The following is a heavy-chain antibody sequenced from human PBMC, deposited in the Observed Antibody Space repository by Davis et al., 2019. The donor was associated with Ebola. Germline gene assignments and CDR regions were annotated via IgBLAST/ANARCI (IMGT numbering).Heavy chain of an antibody. D-gene: IGHD2-15*01. Sequence: MPSETLSLTCTVSDDSISSFDYYWGWIRQPPGKGLEWIGTFHSTGRTYFNPSLNSRVAVSVDTSRNHFSLKLSSVTATDAAIYYCAIQVVGQTRIFDFWGQETLVTVSS. J-gene: IGHJ4*02. CDR1: DDSISSFDYY. CDR2: FHSTGRT. V-gene: IGHV4-39*02. CDR3: AIQVVGQTRIFDF.